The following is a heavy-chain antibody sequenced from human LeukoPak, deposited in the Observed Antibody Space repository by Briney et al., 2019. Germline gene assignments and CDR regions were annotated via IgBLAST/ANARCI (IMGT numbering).Heavy chain of an antibody. CDR3: AKGNNYDILNTHFDY. Sequence: ASVKVSCKASGYTFTNYDIHWVRQATGQGLEWMGWMNPYSANTGYAQNFQGRITITRNTSISTAYMELSSLRSEDTAVYYCAKGNNYDILNTHFDYWGQGTLVTVSS. V-gene: IGHV1-8*03. CDR2: MNPYSANT. CDR1: GYTFTNYD. J-gene: IGHJ4*02. D-gene: IGHD3-9*01.